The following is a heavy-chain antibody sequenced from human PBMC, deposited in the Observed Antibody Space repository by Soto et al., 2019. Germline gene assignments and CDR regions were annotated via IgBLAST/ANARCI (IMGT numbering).Heavy chain of an antibody. V-gene: IGHV3-15*01. D-gene: IGHD5-12*01. CDR3: TTDHRVDIVADDY. CDR1: GFTFSNAW. CDR2: IKSKTDGGTT. J-gene: IGHJ4*02. Sequence: PGGSLRLSCAASGFTFSNAWMSWVRQAPGKGLEWVGRIKSKTDGGTTDYAAPVKGRFTISRDDSKNTLYLQMNSLKTEDTAVYYCTTDHRVDIVADDYWGQGTLVTVSS.